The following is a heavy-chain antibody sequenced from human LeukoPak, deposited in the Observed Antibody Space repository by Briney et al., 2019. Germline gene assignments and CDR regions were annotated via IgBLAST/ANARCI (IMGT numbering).Heavy chain of an antibody. CDR2: ISYDGSNE. Sequence: PGGSLRLSCAASGFTFSSYVMHWVRQAPGKGLEWVAIISYDGSNEYYADSVKGRFTISRDNSKNTLYLQMNSLRAEDTAVYYCAKTPDISALAHFDYWGQGTLVTVSS. V-gene: IGHV3-30*04. J-gene: IGHJ4*02. CDR3: AKTPDISALAHFDY. D-gene: IGHD2-15*01. CDR1: GFTFSSYV.